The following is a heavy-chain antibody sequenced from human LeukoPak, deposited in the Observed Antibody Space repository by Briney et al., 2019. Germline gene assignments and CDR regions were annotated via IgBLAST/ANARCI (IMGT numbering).Heavy chain of an antibody. V-gene: IGHV4-34*01. CDR1: GGSFSGYY. Sequence: SETLSLTCAVYGGSFSGYYWSWIRQPPGNGLEWIGEINHSGSTNYNPSLKSRVTISVDTSKNQFSLKLSSVTAADTAVYYCARGKDWYFDLWGRGTLVTVSS. J-gene: IGHJ2*01. CDR3: ARGKDWYFDL. CDR2: INHSGST.